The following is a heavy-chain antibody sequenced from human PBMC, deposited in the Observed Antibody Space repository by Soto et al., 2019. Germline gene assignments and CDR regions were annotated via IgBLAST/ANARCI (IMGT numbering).Heavy chain of an antibody. CDR1: GYTFTSYG. Sequence: QVQLVQSGAEVKKPGASVKVSCKASGYTFTSYGISWVRQAPGQGLEWMGWISAYNGNTKYAQKLQGRVTMTTDTSTSTAYMELRSLRSDDTAVYYCARDNVWSIAATITGSNYYYYYGMDVWGQGTTVTVSS. D-gene: IGHD5-12*01. CDR2: ISAYNGNT. V-gene: IGHV1-18*01. CDR3: ARDNVWSIAATITGSNYYYYYGMDV. J-gene: IGHJ6*02.